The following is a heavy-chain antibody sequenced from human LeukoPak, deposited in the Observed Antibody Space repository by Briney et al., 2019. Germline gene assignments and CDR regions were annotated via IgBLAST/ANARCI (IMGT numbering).Heavy chain of an antibody. CDR1: GFIFSSYS. CDR3: AKGCSDSCYSAGCY. V-gene: IGHV3-23*01. D-gene: IGHD2-15*01. CDR2: ITGSGGNT. Sequence: GGSLRLSCAASGFIFSSYSMSWVRQAPGKGLEWVSAITGSGGNTYYADSVKGRFTISKDNSKNTVYLQMSSLRVDDTAVYYCAKGCSDSCYSAGCYWGQGTLVTVSS. J-gene: IGHJ4*02.